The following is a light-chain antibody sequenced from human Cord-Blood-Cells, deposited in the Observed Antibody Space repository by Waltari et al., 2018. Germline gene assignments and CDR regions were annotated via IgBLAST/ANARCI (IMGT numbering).Light chain of an antibody. J-gene: IGLJ2*01. Sequence: QSALTQPASVSGSPGQSITISCTGTSSDVGGYNYVSWYQPHPGKAPKLMIYDVSNRPSGVSNRCSGSKSGNTASLTISGLQAEDEADYYCSSYTSSSSVVFGGGTKLTVL. CDR1: SSDVGGYNY. CDR3: SSYTSSSSVV. V-gene: IGLV2-14*01. CDR2: DVS.